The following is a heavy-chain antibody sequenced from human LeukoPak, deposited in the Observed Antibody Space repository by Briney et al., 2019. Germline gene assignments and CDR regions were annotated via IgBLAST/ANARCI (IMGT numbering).Heavy chain of an antibody. CDR3: ARDSISTRLFDD. CDR2: TYYRSKWYN. CDR1: GDAVSSNTEA. Sequence: SQTLSLTCAISGDAVSSNTEAWNWIRQSPSRGLEWLGRTYYRSKWYNDYAVSVKSRISVNPDTSKNQFSLQLNSVTPEDTAVYFCARDSISTRLFDDWGQGTLVTVSS. J-gene: IGHJ4*02. D-gene: IGHD2/OR15-2a*01. V-gene: IGHV6-1*01.